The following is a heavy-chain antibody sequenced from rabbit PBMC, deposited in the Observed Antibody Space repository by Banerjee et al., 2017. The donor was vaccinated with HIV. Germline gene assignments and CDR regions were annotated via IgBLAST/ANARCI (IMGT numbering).Heavy chain of an antibody. J-gene: IGHJ4*01. Sequence: QEQLVEYGGDLVQPEGSLTLTCKASGFDFSSSYDMCWVRQAPGKGLEWIACIYTGSSGSAYYASWAKGRFTISKTSSTTVTLQMTSLTAADTATYFCARDLAGVIGWNFGLWGPGTLVTVS. D-gene: IGHD4-1*01. CDR2: IYTGSSGSA. CDR1: GFDFSSSYD. V-gene: IGHV1S45*01. CDR3: ARDLAGVIGWNFGL.